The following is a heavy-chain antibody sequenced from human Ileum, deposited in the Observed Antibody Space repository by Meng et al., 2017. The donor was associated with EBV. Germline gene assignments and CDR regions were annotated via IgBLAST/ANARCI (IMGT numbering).Heavy chain of an antibody. Sequence: HGHLVQSGAWVKMPGASINLSCKASGYTVTAFAIHWVRQAPGQRLEWMGWINPGSGNTKYSQKFQGRVTITRDTSATTVYMDLSSLRSEDTAVFYCARAGNGGSYYFTYWGQGTLVTVSS. J-gene: IGHJ4*02. V-gene: IGHV1-3*01. D-gene: IGHD1-26*01. CDR3: ARAGNGGSYYFTY. CDR2: INPGSGNT. CDR1: GYTVTAFA.